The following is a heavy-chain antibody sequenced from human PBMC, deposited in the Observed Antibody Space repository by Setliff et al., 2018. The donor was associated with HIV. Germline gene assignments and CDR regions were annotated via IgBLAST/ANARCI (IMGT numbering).Heavy chain of an antibody. CDR3: ARAAAGAFDI. Sequence: KTSETLSLTCAVYGGSFSGYYWSWIRQPPGKGLEWIGEINHSGSTNYNPSLKSRVTISVDTSKNQFSLKLSSVTAADTAVYYCARAAAGAFDIWGQGTMVTVSS. J-gene: IGHJ3*02. D-gene: IGHD6-13*01. CDR1: GGSFSGYY. CDR2: INHSGST. V-gene: IGHV4-34*01.